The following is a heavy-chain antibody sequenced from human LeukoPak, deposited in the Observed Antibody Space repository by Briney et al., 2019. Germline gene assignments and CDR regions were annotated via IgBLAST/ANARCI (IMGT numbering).Heavy chain of an antibody. CDR2: INHSGST. CDR3: ARGRYVLRYFDWSTPDYFDY. V-gene: IGHV4-34*01. J-gene: IGHJ4*02. D-gene: IGHD3-9*01. Sequence: TETLSLTCAVYGGSFSGYSWSWIRQPPGKALEWIGEINHSGSTNYNPSLKSRVTISVDTSKNQFSLKLSSVTAADTAVYYCARGRYVLRYFDWSTPDYFDYWGQGTLVTVSS. CDR1: GGSFSGYS.